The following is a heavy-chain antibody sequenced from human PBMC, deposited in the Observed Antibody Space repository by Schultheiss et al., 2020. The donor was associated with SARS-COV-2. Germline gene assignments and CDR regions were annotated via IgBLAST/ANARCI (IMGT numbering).Heavy chain of an antibody. J-gene: IGHJ6*02. Sequence: ASVKVSCKASGYTFTGYYMHWVRQAPGQGLEWMGWINPNSGGTNYAQKFQGWVTMTRDTSTSTVYMELSSLRSEDTAVYYCARDYLGLQSYYGMDVWGQGTTVTVAS. CDR2: INPNSGGT. V-gene: IGHV1-2*04. D-gene: IGHD5-24*01. CDR3: ARDYLGLQSYYGMDV. CDR1: GYTFTGYY.